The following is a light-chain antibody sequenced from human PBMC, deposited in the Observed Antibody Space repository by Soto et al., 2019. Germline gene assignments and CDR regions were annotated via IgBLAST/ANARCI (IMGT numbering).Light chain of an antibody. CDR3: SSYTSSNTPV. CDR2: DVT. CDR1: SSDIGAYNY. Sequence: SALTQPASVSGSPGQSITISCTGTSSDIGAYNYVSWYQQHPGKAPKLVIYDVTNRPSGVFNRFSASKSGNTASMTISGLQAEDEADYYCSSYTSSNTPVFGGGTKLTVL. J-gene: IGLJ2*01. V-gene: IGLV2-14*03.